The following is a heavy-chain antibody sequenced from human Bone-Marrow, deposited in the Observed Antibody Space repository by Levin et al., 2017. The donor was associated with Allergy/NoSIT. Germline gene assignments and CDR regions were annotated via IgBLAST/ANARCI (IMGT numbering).Heavy chain of an antibody. D-gene: IGHD2-15*01. CDR2: IYYTGSA. CDR1: GGSISGYH. J-gene: IGHJ1*01. CDR3: PRLHCSDNCCPGD. V-gene: IGHV4-59*08. Sequence: ASETLSLTCTVSGGSISGYHWSWIRQPPGRGLEWIGYIYYTGSAQYNPSLKSRGTISVDTSRDQFSLQLNSVTVADTAVYYCPRLHCSDNCCPGDWSQGILVTVSS.